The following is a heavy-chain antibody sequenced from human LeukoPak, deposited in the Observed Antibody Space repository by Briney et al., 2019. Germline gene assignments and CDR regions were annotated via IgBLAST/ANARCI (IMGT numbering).Heavy chain of an antibody. CDR1: GFTVSSNY. D-gene: IGHD7-27*01. Sequence: GGSLRLSCAASGFTVSSNYMSWVRQAPGKGMEWVSIIYSGGSTYYADSVKGRFTISRDNSKNTLYLQVNSLRAEDTAVYYCARANWGHPMYYFDYWGQGTLVTASS. V-gene: IGHV3-66*01. CDR2: IYSGGST. CDR3: ARANWGHPMYYFDY. J-gene: IGHJ4*02.